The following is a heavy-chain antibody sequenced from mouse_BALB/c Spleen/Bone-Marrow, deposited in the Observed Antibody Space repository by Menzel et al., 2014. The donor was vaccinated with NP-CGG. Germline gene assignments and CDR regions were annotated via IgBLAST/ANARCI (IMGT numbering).Heavy chain of an antibody. V-gene: IGHV7-3*02. CDR2: IRNKAKGYTT. J-gene: IGHJ1*01. Sequence: EVQLVESGEGSVQPGGSLILSWATSGFTFTDYYMSWVRQPPGKALEWLGFIRNKAKGYTTEYSASVKGRFTISRDNSQRILYLQMNTLRPEDSATYYCARDENVGIYWYFDVWGAGTTVIVSS. CDR1: GFTFTDYY. CDR3: ARDENVGIYWYFDV.